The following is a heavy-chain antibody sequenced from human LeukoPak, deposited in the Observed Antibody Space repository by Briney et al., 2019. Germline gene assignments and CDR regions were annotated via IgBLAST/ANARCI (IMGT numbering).Heavy chain of an antibody. CDR2: ISAYNGNT. V-gene: IGHV1-18*01. D-gene: IGHD6-13*01. CDR1: GYTFISYG. Sequence: GASVTVSCKASGYTFISYGISWVRQAPGQGLEWMGWISAYNGNTNYAQKLQGRVTMTTDTSTSTAYMELWSLTSDDTAVYYCARAGYSSSSSAALEYWGQGTLVTVSS. J-gene: IGHJ4*02. CDR3: ARAGYSSSSSAALEY.